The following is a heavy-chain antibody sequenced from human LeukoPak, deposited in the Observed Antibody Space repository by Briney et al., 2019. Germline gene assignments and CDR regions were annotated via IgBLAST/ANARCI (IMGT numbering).Heavy chain of an antibody. Sequence: PGGSLRLSCAASGFTFSSYSMNWVRQAPGKGLEWVSSISSSSSYIYYADSVKGRFTISRDNAKNSLYLQMNSLRAEDTAVYYCARDNRRRDGYNFSFRWDYWGQGTLVTVSS. J-gene: IGHJ4*02. CDR3: ARDNRRRDGYNFSFRWDY. D-gene: IGHD5-24*01. CDR1: GFTFSSYS. CDR2: ISSSSSYI. V-gene: IGHV3-21*01.